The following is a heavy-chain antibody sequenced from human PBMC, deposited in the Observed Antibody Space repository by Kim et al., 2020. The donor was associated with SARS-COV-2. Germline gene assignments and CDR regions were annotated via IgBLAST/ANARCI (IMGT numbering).Heavy chain of an antibody. V-gene: IGHV4-39*01. CDR2: IYYSGST. D-gene: IGHD3-16*01. Sequence: SETLSLTCTVSGGSISSSSYYWGWIRQPPGKGLEWIGSIYYSGSTYYNPSLKSRVTISVDTSKNQFSLKLSSVTAADTAVYYCARGGVHTRNWFDPWGQGTLVTVSS. CDR1: GGSISSSSYY. J-gene: IGHJ5*02. CDR3: ARGGVHTRNWFDP.